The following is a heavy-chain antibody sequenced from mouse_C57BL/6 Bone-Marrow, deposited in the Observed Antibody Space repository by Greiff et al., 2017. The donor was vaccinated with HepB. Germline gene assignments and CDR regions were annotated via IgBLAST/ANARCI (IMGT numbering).Heavy chain of an antibody. J-gene: IGHJ1*03. CDR2: INYDGSST. D-gene: IGHD1-1*01. CDR3: ARDYGSRYFDV. V-gene: IGHV5-16*01. CDR1: GFTFSDYY. Sequence: DVQLVESEGGLVQPGSSMKLSCTASGFTFSDYYMAWVRQVPEKGLEWVANINYDGSSTYYLDSLKSRFIISRDNAKNILYLQMSSLKSEDTATYYCARDYGSRYFDVWGTGTTVTVSS.